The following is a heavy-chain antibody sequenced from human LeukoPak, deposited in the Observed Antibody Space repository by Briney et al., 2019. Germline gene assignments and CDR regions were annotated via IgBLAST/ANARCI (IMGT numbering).Heavy chain of an antibody. V-gene: IGHV4-4*02. CDR3: ARDSSIVGTTGAFDI. CDR1: GGSISTNMW. Sequence: SGTLSLTCTVSGGSISTNMWWSWVRQTPGKGLEWIGEIYHSGSTNYNPSLKSRVTISLDKSKNQFSLKLRSVPAADTAVYYCARDSSIVGTTGAFDIWGQGTMVTVSS. D-gene: IGHD1-26*01. CDR2: IYHSGST. J-gene: IGHJ3*02.